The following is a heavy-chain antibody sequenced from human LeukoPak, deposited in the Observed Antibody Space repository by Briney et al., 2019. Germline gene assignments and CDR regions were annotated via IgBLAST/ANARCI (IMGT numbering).Heavy chain of an antibody. D-gene: IGHD3-22*01. CDR2: IYYSGST. Sequence: SETLSLTCTVSGGSISSSSYYWGWIRQPPGKGLEWIGSIYYSGSTYYNPSLKSRVTISVDTSKNQFSLKLSSVTAADTAVYYCARGATFYYDSSGYRGFDYWGQGTLVTVSS. CDR1: GGSISSSSYY. V-gene: IGHV4-39*07. J-gene: IGHJ4*02. CDR3: ARGATFYYDSSGYRGFDY.